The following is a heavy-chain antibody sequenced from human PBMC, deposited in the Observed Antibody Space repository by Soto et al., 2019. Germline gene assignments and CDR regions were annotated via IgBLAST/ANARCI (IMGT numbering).Heavy chain of an antibody. CDR2: IFHSGSI. Sequence: QVLLQESGPGLVRPSQTLSLTCAVPSGSITSGGFSWHWVRQRPGEGLEWIGYIFHSGSIYYYPALCGLSPLDGVTSTVGSSLSRRPVTAAGPTVCWCARGGTGGSLFATWGPG. J-gene: IGHJ2*01. D-gene: IGHD2-8*02. V-gene: IGHV4-31*08. CDR3: ARGGTGGSLFAT. CDR1: SGSITSGGFS.